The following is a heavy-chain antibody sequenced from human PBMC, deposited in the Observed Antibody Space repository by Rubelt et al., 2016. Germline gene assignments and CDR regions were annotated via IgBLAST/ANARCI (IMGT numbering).Heavy chain of an antibody. D-gene: IGHD2-15*01. Sequence: QVQLVQSGAEVKKPGASVKVSCKASGYTFTSYAMHWVRQAPGQRLEWMGWINAGNGNTKYSKKFQGRVTITRDTSASTAYSELSSLRSEDTAVYYCARGYCSGGSCYYFDYWGQGTLVTVSS. CDR1: GYTFTSYA. CDR2: INAGNGNT. J-gene: IGHJ4*02. CDR3: ARGYCSGGSCYYFDY. V-gene: IGHV1-3*01.